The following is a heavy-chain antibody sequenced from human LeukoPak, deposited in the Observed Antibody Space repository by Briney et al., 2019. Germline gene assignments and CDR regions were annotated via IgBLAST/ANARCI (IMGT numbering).Heavy chain of an antibody. J-gene: IGHJ4*02. Sequence: GGSLRLSCAAFGFTFSSYSMNWVRQAPGKGLEWVSSISSSSSYIYYADSVKGRFTISRDNAKNSLYLQMNSLRAEDTAVYYCARDGSQAWLFDFDYWGQGTLVTVSS. D-gene: IGHD3-22*01. CDR1: GFTFSSYS. V-gene: IGHV3-21*01. CDR3: ARDGSQAWLFDFDY. CDR2: ISSSSSYI.